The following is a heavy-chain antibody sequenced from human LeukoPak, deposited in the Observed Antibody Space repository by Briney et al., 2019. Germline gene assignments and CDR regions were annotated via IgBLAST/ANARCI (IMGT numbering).Heavy chain of an antibody. Sequence: SETLSLTCAVYGGSFSGYYWSWIRQPPGKGLEWIGEINHSGSTNYNPSLKSRVTISVDTSKNQFSLKLSSVTAADTAVYYCARVVVAARSWFDPWRQGTLGTVSS. CDR2: INHSGST. CDR1: GGSFSGYY. J-gene: IGHJ5*02. V-gene: IGHV4-34*01. CDR3: ARVVVAARSWFDP. D-gene: IGHD2-15*01.